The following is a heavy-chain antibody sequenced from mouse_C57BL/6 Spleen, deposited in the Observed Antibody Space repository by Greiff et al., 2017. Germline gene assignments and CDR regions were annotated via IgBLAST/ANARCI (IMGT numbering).Heavy chain of an antibody. J-gene: IGHJ1*03. V-gene: IGHV5-6*01. D-gene: IGHD4-1*01. CDR3: ARHNWDWYFDV. Sequence: EVQRVESGGDLVKPGGSLKLSCAASGFTFSSYGMSWVRQTPDKRLEWVATISSGGSYTYYPDSVKGRFTISRDNAKNTLYLQMSSLKSEDTAMYYCARHNWDWYFDVWGTGTTGTVSS. CDR1: GFTFSSYG. CDR2: ISSGGSYT.